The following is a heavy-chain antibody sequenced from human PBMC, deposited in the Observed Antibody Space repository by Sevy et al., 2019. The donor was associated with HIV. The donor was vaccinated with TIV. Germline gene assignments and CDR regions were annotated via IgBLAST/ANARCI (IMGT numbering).Heavy chain of an antibody. J-gene: IGHJ4*02. D-gene: IGHD3-10*01. CDR1: GFTFSSYG. V-gene: IGHV3-30*03. CDR3: AIYGSGSYSGGVFDY. Sequence: GGSLRLSCAASGFTFSSYGIHWVRQAPGKGLEWVAVISYDGSNKYYADSVKGRFTSSRDNSKNTLYLQMNSLRAEDTAVYYCAIYGSGSYSGGVFDYWGQGTLVTVSS. CDR2: ISYDGSNK.